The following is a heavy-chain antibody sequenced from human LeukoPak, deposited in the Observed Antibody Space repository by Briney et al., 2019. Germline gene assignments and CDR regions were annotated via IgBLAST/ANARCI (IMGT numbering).Heavy chain of an antibody. Sequence: SGTLSLTCAGSGGSISSSNWWSWVRQPPGKGLEWIGEIYHSGSTNYNPSLKSRVTISVDKSKNQFSLKLSSVTAADTAVYYCARVRCYYDSSGPGLFDYWGQGTLVTVPS. D-gene: IGHD3-22*01. CDR3: ARVRCYYDSSGPGLFDY. CDR2: IYHSGST. CDR1: GGSISSSNW. J-gene: IGHJ4*02. V-gene: IGHV4-4*02.